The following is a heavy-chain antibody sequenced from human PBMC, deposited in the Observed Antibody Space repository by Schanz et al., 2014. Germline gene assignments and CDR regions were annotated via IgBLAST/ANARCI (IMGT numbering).Heavy chain of an antibody. J-gene: IGHJ6*02. CDR1: GFAFSSYS. V-gene: IGHV3-23*04. Sequence: EVQLVESGGGFVQPGGSLGLSCTASGFAFSSYSMNWVRQAPGKGLEWVSAISGSGGSTYYADSVKGRFTISRDNSENTLYLQMNSLSADDTAVFYCAKGMGYCSGGTCYDYYYYGLDVWGQGTTVTVSS. CDR2: ISGSGGST. D-gene: IGHD2-15*01. CDR3: AKGMGYCSGGTCYDYYYYGLDV.